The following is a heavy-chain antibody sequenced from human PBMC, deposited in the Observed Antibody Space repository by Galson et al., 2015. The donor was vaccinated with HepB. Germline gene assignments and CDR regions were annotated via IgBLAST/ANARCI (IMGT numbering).Heavy chain of an antibody. CDR3: ARSVGGMDV. V-gene: IGHV3-23*01. Sequence: SLRLSCAASGFTFSSYAMSWVRQAPGKGLEWVSAISGSGGSTYYADSVKGRVTISGDNAKNTVYLQMNSLRDEDTAVYYCARSVGGMDVWGRGTTVTVSS. J-gene: IGHJ6*02. D-gene: IGHD3-16*01. CDR1: GFTFSSYA. CDR2: ISGSGGST.